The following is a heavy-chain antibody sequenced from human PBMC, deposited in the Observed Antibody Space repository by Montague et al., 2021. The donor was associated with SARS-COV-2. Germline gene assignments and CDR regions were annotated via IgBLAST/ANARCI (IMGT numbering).Heavy chain of an antibody. Sequence: SETLSLTCTVSGDSLSTYHWTWIRQTPGKELQWIGCIHSGYTKYNPSLESRVTISTDTSKNQLSLKVNSVTAADTAVYYCVRDHPYGGPRGAYDIWGQGTVVTVSS. D-gene: IGHD4-23*01. CDR2: IHSGYT. V-gene: IGHV4-59*13. CDR3: VRDHPYGGPRGAYDI. CDR1: GDSLSTYH. J-gene: IGHJ3*02.